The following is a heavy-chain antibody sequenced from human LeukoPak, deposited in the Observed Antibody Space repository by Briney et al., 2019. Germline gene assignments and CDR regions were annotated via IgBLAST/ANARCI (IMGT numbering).Heavy chain of an antibody. CDR1: GYTFTSYY. D-gene: IGHD3-10*01. Sequence: EASVKVSCKASGYTFTSYYMHWVRQAPGQGLEWMGIINPSGGSTSYAQKFQGRVTMTRDTSTSTVYMELSSLRSEDTAVYYCARDPGMVRGVITPAFRPPYYYYYYMDVWGKGTTVTISS. J-gene: IGHJ6*03. V-gene: IGHV1-46*01. CDR3: ARDPGMVRGVITPAFRPPYYYYYYMDV. CDR2: INPSGGST.